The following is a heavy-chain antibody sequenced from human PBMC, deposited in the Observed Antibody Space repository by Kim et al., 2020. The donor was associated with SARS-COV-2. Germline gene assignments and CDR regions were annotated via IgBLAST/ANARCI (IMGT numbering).Heavy chain of an antibody. J-gene: IGHJ6*02. CDR1: GFTFGDYA. CDR3: TREGYPWDIVVVPAAMGHYYYYGMDV. CDR2: IRSKAYGGTT. D-gene: IGHD2-2*01. Sequence: GGSLRLSCTASGFTFGDYAMSWVRQAPGKGLEWVGFIRSKAYGGTTEYAASVKGRFTISRDDSKSIAYLQMNSLKTEDTAVYYCTREGYPWDIVVVPAAMGHYYYYGMDVWGQGTTVTVSS. V-gene: IGHV3-49*04.